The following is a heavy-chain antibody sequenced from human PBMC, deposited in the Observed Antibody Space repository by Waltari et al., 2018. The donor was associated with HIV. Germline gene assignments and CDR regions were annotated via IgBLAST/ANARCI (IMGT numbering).Heavy chain of an antibody. D-gene: IGHD6-19*01. CDR3: ARGPKVDGSDYYFDF. CDR2: GKQGGEA. Sequence: QVQLPQWGAGLLKPSETLSLTCAVYGGSFRDYYWNWIRQSPGQGLEWDGEGKQGGEANYRPSRKSRVTISADKSKNQFSLKVISVTAADTAVYFCARGPKVDGSDYYFDFWGQGTPVTVSS. J-gene: IGHJ4*02. V-gene: IGHV4-34*01. CDR1: GGSFRDYY.